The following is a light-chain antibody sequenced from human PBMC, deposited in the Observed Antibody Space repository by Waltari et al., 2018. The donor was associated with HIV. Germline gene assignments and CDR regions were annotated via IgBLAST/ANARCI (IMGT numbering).Light chain of an antibody. CDR3: LQYDVLPFT. Sequence: DIQITQSPSSLSSSAGDRVTITCQASQDINTYLNWYQQKSGKDPKLLIYDASDLETGVPSRFSGSGSGTHFTFSISSLQPEDFATYYCLQYDVLPFTFGGGTKVEIK. CDR2: DAS. J-gene: IGKJ4*01. V-gene: IGKV1-33*01. CDR1: QDINTY.